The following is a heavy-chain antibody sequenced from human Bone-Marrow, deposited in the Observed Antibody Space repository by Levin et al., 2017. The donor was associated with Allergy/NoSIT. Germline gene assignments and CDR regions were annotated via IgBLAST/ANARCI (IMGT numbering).Heavy chain of an antibody. Sequence: GGSLRLSCAASGFTFSRSSMHWVRQTPGRGLEWVSSISSSRSYIFYGDSVKGRFTVFRDNAKNALYLQMNGLTADDTGIYYCAGGQADFWSASIRSFDYWGQGTPVTVSS. CDR3: AGGQADFWSASIRSFDY. CDR1: GFTFSRSS. D-gene: IGHD3-3*01. V-gene: IGHV3-21*01. CDR2: ISSSRSYI. J-gene: IGHJ4*02.